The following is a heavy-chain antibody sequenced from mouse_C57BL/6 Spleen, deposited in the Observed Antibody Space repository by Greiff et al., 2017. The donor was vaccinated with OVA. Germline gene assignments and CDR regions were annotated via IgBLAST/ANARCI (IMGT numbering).Heavy chain of an antibody. V-gene: IGHV1-5*01. Sequence: EVQLQQSGTVLSRPGASVKMSCKTSGYTFTSYWMHWVKQRPGQGLEWIGAIYPGNSDTSYKQKCKGKAKLTAVTSASTAYMELSSLTNEDSAVYYCTSWTVECFDYWGQGTTLTVSS. CDR2: IYPGNSDT. J-gene: IGHJ2*01. CDR1: GYTFTSYW. D-gene: IGHD1-1*01. CDR3: TSWTVECFDY.